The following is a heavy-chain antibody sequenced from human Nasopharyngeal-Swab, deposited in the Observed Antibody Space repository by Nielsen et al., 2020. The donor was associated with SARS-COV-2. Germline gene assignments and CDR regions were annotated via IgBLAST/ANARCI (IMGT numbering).Heavy chain of an antibody. V-gene: IGHV3-48*02. D-gene: IGHD6-19*01. J-gene: IGHJ4*02. CDR3: VRDSSGWYLDSDY. CDR1: GFCLSRYS. Sequence: GESLRLACAASGFCLSRYSMNWVRHAPGKGLEWVSFISSTSSTIYYADSVKGRFTISRDNAKNSLYLQMNSLRDEDTAVYYCVRDSSGWYLDSDYWGQGTQVTVSS. CDR2: ISSTSSTI.